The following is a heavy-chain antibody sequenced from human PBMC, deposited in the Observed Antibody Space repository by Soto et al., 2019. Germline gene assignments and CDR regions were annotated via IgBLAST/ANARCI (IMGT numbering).Heavy chain of an antibody. CDR2: IYPGDSDT. D-gene: IGHD3-10*01. Sequence: PGESLKISCKGSGYSFTSYWIGWVRQMPGKGLEWMGIIYPGDSDTRYSPSFQGQVTISADKSISTAYLQWSSLKASDTAMYYCASLNSSGSAGYYGMDVWDQGTTVTVSS. CDR1: GYSFTSYW. CDR3: ASLNSSGSAGYYGMDV. V-gene: IGHV5-51*01. J-gene: IGHJ6*02.